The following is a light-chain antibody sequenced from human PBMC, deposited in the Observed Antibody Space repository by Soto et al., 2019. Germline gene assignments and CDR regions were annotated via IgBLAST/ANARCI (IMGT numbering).Light chain of an antibody. CDR3: QQHNRWPET. CDR1: QSVRSS. CDR2: DAS. V-gene: IGKV3-15*01. J-gene: IGKJ1*01. Sequence: IGMAQWPTTLAVYPAEEAPLFYMSSQSVRSSLAWYQQKLGQAPRLFIYDASTRATGIPARFSGSGSGTAFTLTISSLQFEDVAVYYLQQHNRWPETFGQGTKVEI.